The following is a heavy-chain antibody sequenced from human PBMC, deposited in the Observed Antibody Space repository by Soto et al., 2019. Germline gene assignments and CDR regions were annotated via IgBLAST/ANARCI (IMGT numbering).Heavy chain of an antibody. V-gene: IGHV1-69*02. CDR1: GDTFNFYT. D-gene: IGHD3-10*01. J-gene: IGHJ4*02. Sequence: QVQLVQSGAEVRKPGSSVKVSCTASGDTFNFYTISWVRQAPGQGLEWMGRVIPMLRMSNYAQKFQGRVTISADKSTSTAYMALSSLRSDDTAVYYCATNYGSGSTHFDYWGKGTLVTVSS. CDR3: ATNYGSGSTHFDY. CDR2: VIPMLRMS.